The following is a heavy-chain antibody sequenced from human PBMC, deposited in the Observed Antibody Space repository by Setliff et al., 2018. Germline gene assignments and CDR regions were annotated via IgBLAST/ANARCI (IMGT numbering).Heavy chain of an antibody. CDR2: IYYSGST. CDR3: ARDRRGGYGAINWFDP. D-gene: IGHD3-16*01. J-gene: IGHJ5*02. Sequence: SETLSLTCSVSGDSIGRGGYYWSWIRQQPGKSLEWIASIYYSGSTYYNPSLKSRLRVSMDSSKNQFYLDLSSVTAADTAVYYCARDRRGGYGAINWFDPWGQGTLVTVSS. V-gene: IGHV4-31*03. CDR1: GDSIGRGGYY.